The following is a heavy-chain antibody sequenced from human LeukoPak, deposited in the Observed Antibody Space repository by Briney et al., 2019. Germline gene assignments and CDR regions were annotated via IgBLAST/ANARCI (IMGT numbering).Heavy chain of an antibody. V-gene: IGHV3-30*18. CDR1: GFTFSSYG. Sequence: GGSLRLSCAASGFTFSSYGMHWVRQAPGKGLEWVAVISYDGSNKYYADSVKGRFTISRDNSKNTLYLQMNSLRAEDTAVYYCAKDENGWAEDYWGQGTLVTVSS. D-gene: IGHD6-19*01. J-gene: IGHJ4*02. CDR2: ISYDGSNK. CDR3: AKDENGWAEDY.